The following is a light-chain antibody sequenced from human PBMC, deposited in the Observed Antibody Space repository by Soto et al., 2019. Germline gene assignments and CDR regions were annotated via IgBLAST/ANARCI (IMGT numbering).Light chain of an antibody. V-gene: IGLV2-18*02. Sequence: QSVLTQPPSVSGSPGQSVTISCTGTSSDVGSYNRVSWYQQPPGRAPKVIIYGVSNRPSGVPDRFSGSKSGNTASLTISGLQPEDEADYYCYSFTSSSTYVFVTGTKVTVL. CDR2: GVS. CDR3: YSFTSSSTYV. J-gene: IGLJ1*01. CDR1: SSDVGSYNR.